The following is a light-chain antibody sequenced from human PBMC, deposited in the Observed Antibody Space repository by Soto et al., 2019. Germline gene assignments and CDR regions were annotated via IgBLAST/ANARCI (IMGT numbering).Light chain of an antibody. CDR1: SGHNNYA. J-gene: IGLJ2*01. CDR3: QTWGSGIVV. CDR2: LNSDGSH. V-gene: IGLV4-69*01. Sequence: QPVLTQSPSASASLGASVKLTCTLSSGHNNYAIAWHQQQSEKGPRYLMKLNSDGSHSKGDGIPDRFSGSSSGAERYLTISSLQSEDEADYYCQTWGSGIVVFGGGTKLTV.